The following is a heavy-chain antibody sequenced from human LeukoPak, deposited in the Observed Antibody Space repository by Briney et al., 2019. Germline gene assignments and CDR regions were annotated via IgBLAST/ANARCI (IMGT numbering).Heavy chain of an antibody. Sequence: SETLSLTCTVSGGSISSSSYYWGWIRQPPGKGLEWIGSIYYSGSTYYNPSLKSRVTISVDTSKNQFSLKLSSVTAADTAVYYCARTYSGYDPIDYRGQGTLVTVSS. J-gene: IGHJ4*02. V-gene: IGHV4-39*01. CDR1: GGSISSSSYY. D-gene: IGHD5-12*01. CDR3: ARTYSGYDPIDY. CDR2: IYYSGST.